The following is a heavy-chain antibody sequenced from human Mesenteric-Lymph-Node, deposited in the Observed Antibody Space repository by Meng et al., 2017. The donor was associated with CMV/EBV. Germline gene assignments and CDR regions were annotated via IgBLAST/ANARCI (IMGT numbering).Heavy chain of an antibody. D-gene: IGHD2-15*01. J-gene: IGHJ4*02. CDR1: GGNFSS. CDR3: AGDLGGHDSCYSCLAG. Sequence: CKASGGNFSSWVRQAPGQGLEWMGGIIPMFATANYAQKFQGRVTITADKSTSTTYMELSSLKSEDTAVYYCAGDLGGHDSCYSCLAGWGQGTLVTVSS. CDR2: IIPMFATA. V-gene: IGHV1-69*06.